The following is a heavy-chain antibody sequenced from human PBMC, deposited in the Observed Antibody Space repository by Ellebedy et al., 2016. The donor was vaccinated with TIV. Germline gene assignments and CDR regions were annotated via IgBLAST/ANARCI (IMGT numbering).Heavy chain of an antibody. CDR3: ARGSQDDAFDI. V-gene: IGHV3-30*03. J-gene: IGHJ3*02. Sequence: GESLKISXAASGFTFSSYGMHWVRQAPGKGLEWVAVISYDGSNKYYADSVKGRFTISRDNSKNTLYLQMNSLRAEDTAVYYCARGSQDDAFDIWGQGTMVTVSS. CDR1: GFTFSSYG. CDR2: ISYDGSNK.